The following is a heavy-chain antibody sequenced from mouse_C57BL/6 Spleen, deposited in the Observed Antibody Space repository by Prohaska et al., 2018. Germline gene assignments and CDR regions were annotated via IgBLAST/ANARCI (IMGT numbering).Heavy chain of an antibody. CDR3: ALYGSSYDWYFDV. CDR2: INPNNGGT. J-gene: IGHJ1*03. Sequence: HGKSLEWIGDINPNNGGTSYNQKFKGKATLTVDKSSSTAYMELRSLTSEDSAVYYCALYGSSYDWYFDVWGTGTTVTVSS. V-gene: IGHV1-26*01. D-gene: IGHD1-1*01.